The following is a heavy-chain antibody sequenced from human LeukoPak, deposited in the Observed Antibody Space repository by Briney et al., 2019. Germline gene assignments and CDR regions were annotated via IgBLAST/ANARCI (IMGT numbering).Heavy chain of an antibody. CDR1: GFTVNSNY. Sequence: GGSLRLSCAASGFTVNSNYMSWVRQAPGKGLEWVSVIYSGGSTYYADSVKGRFTMSRDNSKSTLYLQMDSLRVEDTAVYYCARDLCSTTSCFDYWGQGTLVSVSS. J-gene: IGHJ4*02. CDR3: ARDLCSTTSCFDY. D-gene: IGHD2-2*01. CDR2: IYSGGST. V-gene: IGHV3-53*01.